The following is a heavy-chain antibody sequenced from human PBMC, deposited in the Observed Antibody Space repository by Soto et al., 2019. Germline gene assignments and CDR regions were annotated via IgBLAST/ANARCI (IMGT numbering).Heavy chain of an antibody. Sequence: SETLSLTCTVSGGSISSSSCYWGWIRQPPGKGLEWIGSIYYSGSTYYNPSLKSRVTISVDASKNQFSLKLSSVTAADTAVYYCASNYYDSSGYSNGFDPWGQGTLVTVSS. CDR2: IYYSGST. J-gene: IGHJ5*02. V-gene: IGHV4-39*01. CDR3: ASNYYDSSGYSNGFDP. CDR1: GGSISSSSCY. D-gene: IGHD3-22*01.